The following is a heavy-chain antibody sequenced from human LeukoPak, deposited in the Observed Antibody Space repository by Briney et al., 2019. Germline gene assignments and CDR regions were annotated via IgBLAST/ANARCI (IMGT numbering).Heavy chain of an antibody. V-gene: IGHV3-23*01. CDR3: AKDRAYYYDSSGYTIVY. CDR2: ISGSGGST. CDR1: RFTLSSYA. J-gene: IGHJ4*02. Sequence: GGSLRLSCAASRFTLSSYAMSWVRQAPGKGLEWVSAISGSGGSTYYADSLKARFTISRGKSKNTLFLQMNSLRAEDTGVYYCAKDRAYYYDSSGYTIVYWGQGTLVTVSS. D-gene: IGHD3-22*01.